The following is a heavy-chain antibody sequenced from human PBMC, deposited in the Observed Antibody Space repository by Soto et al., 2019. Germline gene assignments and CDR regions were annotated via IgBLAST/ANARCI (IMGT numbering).Heavy chain of an antibody. CDR1: GYGFTSYG. D-gene: IGHD4-17*01. J-gene: IGHJ3*02. Sequence: PVKVSCKASGYGFTSYGISWVRQAPGQGLEWMGRINSYNGVTNDAQSFQGRVTMTTDPSTSTAYMELSSLRSEDTAVYYCARIATDYDAFDIWGQGTMVTVSS. CDR2: INSYNGVT. CDR3: ARIATDYDAFDI. V-gene: IGHV1-18*01.